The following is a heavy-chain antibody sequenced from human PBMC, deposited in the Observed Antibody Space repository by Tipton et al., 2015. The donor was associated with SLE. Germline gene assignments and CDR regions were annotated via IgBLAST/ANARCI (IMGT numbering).Heavy chain of an antibody. D-gene: IGHD1-7*01. CDR1: GFTFSSYG. Sequence: SLRLSCAASGFTFSSYGMHWVRQAPGKGLAWVAFIRYDGSNKYCADPVKGRFTISRDNSKNTLYLQMNSLRAEDTAVYYCARNLELRTYYYYMDVWGKGTMVTVS. V-gene: IGHV3-30*02. CDR3: ARNLELRTYYYYMDV. J-gene: IGHJ6*03. CDR2: IRYDGSNK.